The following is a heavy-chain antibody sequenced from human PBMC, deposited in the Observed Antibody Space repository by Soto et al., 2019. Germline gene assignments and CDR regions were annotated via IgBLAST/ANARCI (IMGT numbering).Heavy chain of an antibody. J-gene: IGHJ5*02. V-gene: IGHV3-21*01. D-gene: IGHD6-6*01. CDR3: ARYPFTRIAARSGSWGWFDP. CDR2: ISSSSSYI. Sequence: GGSLRLSCAASGFTFSSYSMNWVRQAPGKGLEWVSSISSSSSYIYYADSVKGRFTISRDNAKNSLYLQMNSLRAEDTAVYYCARYPFTRIAARSGSWGWFDPWGQGTLVTVSS. CDR1: GFTFSSYS.